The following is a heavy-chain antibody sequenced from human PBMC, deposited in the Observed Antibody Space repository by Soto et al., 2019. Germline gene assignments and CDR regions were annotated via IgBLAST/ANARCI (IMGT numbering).Heavy chain of an antibody. CDR1: GFTFSSYG. D-gene: IGHD5-12*01. J-gene: IGHJ4*02. CDR3: ARAGTSGFDFPS. Sequence: GGSLRLSCAASGFTFSSYGMHWVRQAPGKGLEWVAVAWYDGSNKYYADSVKGRFTISRDNSKNTLYLQLNSLRAEDTAVYYCARAGTSGFDFPSWGQGTLVTVSS. CDR2: AWYDGSNK. V-gene: IGHV3-33*01.